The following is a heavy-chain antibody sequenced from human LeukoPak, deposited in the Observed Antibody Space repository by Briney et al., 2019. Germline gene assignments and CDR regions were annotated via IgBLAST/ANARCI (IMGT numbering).Heavy chain of an antibody. D-gene: IGHD1-1*01. V-gene: IGHV3-23*01. CDR1: GFTFSDYY. CDR2: ISGSATST. Sequence: PGGSLRLSCAASGFTFSDYYISWVRQTPAKGLEWVSAISGSATSTYYADSVKGRFTISRDNSKNTLYLQMSSLRAEDTAIYYCAREYKIPATGTLGFDIWGPGTMVTVSS. J-gene: IGHJ3*02. CDR3: AREYKIPATGTLGFDI.